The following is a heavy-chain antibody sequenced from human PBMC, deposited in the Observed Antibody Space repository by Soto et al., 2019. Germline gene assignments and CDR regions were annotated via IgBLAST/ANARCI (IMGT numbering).Heavy chain of an antibody. CDR3: ARGMQGLPYYFGMDV. V-gene: IGHV3-13*01. CDR2: IGTAGDT. J-gene: IGHJ6*02. D-gene: IGHD2-8*01. CDR1: GFTFSSYD. Sequence: PGGSLRLSCAASGFTFSSYDMHWVRQATGKGLEWVSAIGTAGDTYYPGSVKGRFTISRENAKNSLYLQMNSLRAEDTAVYYCARGMQGLPYYFGMDVWGQGTTVTVSS.